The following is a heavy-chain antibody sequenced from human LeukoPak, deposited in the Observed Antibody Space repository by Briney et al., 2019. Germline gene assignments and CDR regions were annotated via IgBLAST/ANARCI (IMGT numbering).Heavy chain of an antibody. CDR3: ARANYYYGSSGYLPDAFDI. V-gene: IGHV1-46*01. J-gene: IGHJ3*02. D-gene: IGHD3-22*01. CDR1: GYTFTSYY. Sequence: ASVKVSCKASGYTFTSYYMHWVRQAPGQGLEWMGIINPSGGSTSYAQKFQGRVTMTRDTSTSTVYMELSSLRSEDTAVYYCARANYYYGSSGYLPDAFDIWGQGTMVTVSS. CDR2: INPSGGST.